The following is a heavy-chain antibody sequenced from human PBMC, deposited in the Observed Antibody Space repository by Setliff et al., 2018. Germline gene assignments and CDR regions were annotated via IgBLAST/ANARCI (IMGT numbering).Heavy chain of an antibody. CDR3: ARAAARAEYSDTSAYLPFDF. CDR2: VYHSGSS. V-gene: IGHV4-38-2*02. J-gene: IGHJ4*02. D-gene: IGHD3-16*01. Sequence: PSETLSLTCTVSGYPISRGFYWGWIRQSPGKGLEWIGSVYHSGSSYQNPSLRSRIAVSVDTSKNQFSLRLNSVTAADPAVYFCARAAARAEYSDTSAYLPFDFWGLGTLVTVSS. CDR1: GYPISRGFY.